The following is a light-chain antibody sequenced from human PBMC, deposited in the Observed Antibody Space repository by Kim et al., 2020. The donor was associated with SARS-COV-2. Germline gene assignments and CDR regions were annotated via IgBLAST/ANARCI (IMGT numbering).Light chain of an antibody. V-gene: IGKV4-1*01. Sequence: DIVMTQSPDSLAVSLGERATINCKSSQSVLYNSNNKNYLAWYQQKPGQPPKLLIYWASTRESGVPDRFSGSGSGTDFTLTISSLQTEDVAVYYCQEYYSSVLTFGGGTKVDIK. CDR2: WAS. J-gene: IGKJ4*01. CDR1: QSVLYNSNNKNY. CDR3: QEYYSSVLT.